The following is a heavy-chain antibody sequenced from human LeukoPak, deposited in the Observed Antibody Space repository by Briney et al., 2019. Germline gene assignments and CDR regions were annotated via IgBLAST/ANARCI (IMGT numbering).Heavy chain of an antibody. J-gene: IGHJ1*01. D-gene: IGHD6-13*01. CDR1: GGSISSYY. CDR3: ARLAQQLVSEYFQH. CDR2: IYYSGST. V-gene: IGHV4-59*08. Sequence: PSETLSLTCTVSGGSISSYYWSWIRQPPGKGLEWIGYIYYSGSTNYNPSLKSRVTISVDTSKNQFSLKLSSVTAADTAVYYCARLAQQLVSEYFQHWGQGTLVTVSS.